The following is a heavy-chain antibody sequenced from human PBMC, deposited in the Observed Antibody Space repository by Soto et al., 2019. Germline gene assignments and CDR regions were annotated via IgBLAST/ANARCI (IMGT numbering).Heavy chain of an antibody. CDR1: GGTFSSYT. D-gene: IGHD3-22*01. CDR2: IIPIFGTA. J-gene: IGHJ6*02. CDR3: ARPETYYYDSSGPGFYGMDV. V-gene: IGHV1-69*13. Sequence: SVKVSCKASGGTFSSYTISWVRQAPGQGLEWMGRIIPIFGTANYAQKFQGRVTITADESTSTAYMELSSLRSEDTAVYYCARPETYYYDSSGPGFYGMDVWGQGTTVTVSS.